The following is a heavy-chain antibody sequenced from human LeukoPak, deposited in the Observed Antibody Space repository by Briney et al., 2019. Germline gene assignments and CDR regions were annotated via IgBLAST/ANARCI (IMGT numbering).Heavy chain of an antibody. J-gene: IGHJ5*02. CDR2: INHSRST. CDR3: EVGIPVARNWFVP. D-gene: IGHD6-19*01. Sequence: SETLSLTYADYRGSFIGYYWSWIRQPPGKGLEWIGEINHSRSTNYNPSLKSRVTISVDTSKNQFSLRLTSVTAADTAVYYCEVGIPVARNWFVPWPQGPLVTVSS. CDR1: RGSFIGYY. V-gene: IGHV4-34*01.